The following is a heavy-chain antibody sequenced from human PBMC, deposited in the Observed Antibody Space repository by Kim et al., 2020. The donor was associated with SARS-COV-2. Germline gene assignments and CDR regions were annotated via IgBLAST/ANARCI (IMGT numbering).Heavy chain of an antibody. Sequence: AVKGRFTISREDSKTTAYLQMNSLKTEDTAVYYCTRLLSSGSDDFDYWGQGTLVTVSS. V-gene: IGHV3-73*01. CDR3: TRLLSSGSDDFDY. D-gene: IGHD3-10*01. J-gene: IGHJ4*02.